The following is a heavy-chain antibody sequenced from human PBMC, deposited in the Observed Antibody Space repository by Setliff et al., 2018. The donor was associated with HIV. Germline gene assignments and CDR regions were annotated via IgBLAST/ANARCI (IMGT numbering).Heavy chain of an antibody. D-gene: IGHD3-22*01. CDR2: IYYSGST. J-gene: IGHJ5*02. V-gene: IGHV4-31*03. CDR3: ARGLPSYYYETSGSLGWFDP. CDR1: GVSINTDNFY. Sequence: SETLSLTCNVSGVSINTDNFYWSWICQHPGKGLEWIGYIYYSGSTYYNPSLKSRLTISLDTSKNQFSLKLRSVTAADTAVYYCARGLPSYYYETSGSLGWFDPWGQGTLVTVSS.